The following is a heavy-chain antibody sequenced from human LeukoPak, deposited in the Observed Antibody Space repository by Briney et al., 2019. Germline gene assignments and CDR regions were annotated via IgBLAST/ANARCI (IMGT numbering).Heavy chain of an antibody. V-gene: IGHV4-59*01. CDR2: IYYSGST. J-gene: IGHJ3*02. Sequence: PSETLSLTCTVSGGSISSYYWSWIRQPPGKGLEWIGYIYYSGSTNYNPSLKSRVTISVDTSKNQFSLKLSSVTAADTAVYYCASQSTRGGAFDIWGQGTMVTVSS. CDR1: GGSISSYY. CDR3: ASQSTRGGAFDI. D-gene: IGHD3-10*01.